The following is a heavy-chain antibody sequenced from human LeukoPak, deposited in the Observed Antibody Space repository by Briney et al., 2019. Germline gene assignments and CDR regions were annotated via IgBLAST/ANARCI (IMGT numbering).Heavy chain of an antibody. D-gene: IGHD6-13*01. Sequence: GASVKVSCKTSGYTFNNYGISWVRQATGQGHEWMGWMNPNSGNTCYAQKFQGRVTITSNTSISTAYMELSSLRSEDTAVYYWARGLEDSSSWYYYYYYYMDVWGKGTTVTVSS. CDR1: GYTFNNYG. CDR2: MNPNSGNT. V-gene: IGHV1-8*03. CDR3: ARGLEDSSSWYYYYYYYMDV. J-gene: IGHJ6*03.